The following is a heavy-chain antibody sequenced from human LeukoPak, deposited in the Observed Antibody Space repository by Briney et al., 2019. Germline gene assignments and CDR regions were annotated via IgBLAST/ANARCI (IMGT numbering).Heavy chain of an antibody. V-gene: IGHV3-53*01. CDR3: ARGVEPLAANTLAY. J-gene: IGHJ4*02. D-gene: IGHD1-14*01. CDR2: LCDGNT. CDR1: GFTVITND. Sequence: GGSLRLSCAASGFTVITNDMTWVRQAPGKVLEWVSVLCDGNTKYADSVQGRFTISRDNSKNTLYLEMNSLSPDDTAVYYCARGVEPLAANTLAYWGQGTLVTVSS.